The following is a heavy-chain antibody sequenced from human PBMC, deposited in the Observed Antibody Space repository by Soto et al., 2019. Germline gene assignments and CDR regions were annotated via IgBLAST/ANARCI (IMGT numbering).Heavy chain of an antibody. CDR3: TRVAGMAVAGFYSYPWDY. D-gene: IGHD6-19*01. CDR2: ITGSGGST. Sequence: GGSLRLSCAASGFTFSTYAMSWVRQAPGKGLEWVSAITGSGGSTYYADSVKGRFTISRDNSKNTLYLQMNSLRAEDTALYYCTRVAGMAVAGFYSYPWDYWGQGTLVTVSS. CDR1: GFTFSTYA. J-gene: IGHJ4*02. V-gene: IGHV3-23*01.